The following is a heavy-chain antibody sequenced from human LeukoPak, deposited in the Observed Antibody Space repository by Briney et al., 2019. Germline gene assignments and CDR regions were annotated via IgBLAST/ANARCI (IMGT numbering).Heavy chain of an antibody. CDR2: ISYDGSNK. V-gene: IGHV3-30-3*01. Sequence: GGSLRLSCAASGFTFSSYAMHWVRQAPGKGLEWVAVISYDGSNKYYADSVKGRFTISRDNSKNTLYLQMNSLRAEDTAVYYCARDRYYYGMDVWGQGTTITVSS. CDR3: ARDRYYYGMDV. J-gene: IGHJ6*02. CDR1: GFTFSSYA.